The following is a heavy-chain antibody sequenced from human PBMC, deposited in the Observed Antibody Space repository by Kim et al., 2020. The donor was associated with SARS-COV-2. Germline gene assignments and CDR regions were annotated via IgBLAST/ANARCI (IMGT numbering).Heavy chain of an antibody. D-gene: IGHD6-13*01. J-gene: IGHJ4*02. Sequence: SETLSLTCTVSGGSISSYYWSWIRQPPGKGLEWIGYIYYSGSTNYNPSLKSRVTRSVDTSKNQFSLKLSSVTAADTAVYYCAREFGSWESLFDYWGQGTLVTVSS. CDR1: GGSISSYY. CDR3: AREFGSWESLFDY. CDR2: IYYSGST. V-gene: IGHV4-59*01.